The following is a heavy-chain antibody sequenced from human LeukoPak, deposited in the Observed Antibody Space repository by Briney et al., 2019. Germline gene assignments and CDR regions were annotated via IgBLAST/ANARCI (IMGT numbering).Heavy chain of an antibody. V-gene: IGHV7-4-1*02. D-gene: IGHD3-10*01. J-gene: IGHJ5*02. CDR3: ARPVLGRGVKSFDP. Sequence: ASVKVSCKASGYTFISCAMNWVRQAPGQGLEWMGWINTNNGNPTYAQGFTGRFVFSLDTSVSTAYLQISSLQAEDTAVYYCARPVLGRGVKSFDPWGQGTLVTVSS. CDR1: GYTFISCA. CDR2: INTNNGNP.